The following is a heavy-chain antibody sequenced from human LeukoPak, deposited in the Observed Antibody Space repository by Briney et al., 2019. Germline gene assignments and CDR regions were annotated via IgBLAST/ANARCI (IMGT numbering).Heavy chain of an antibody. J-gene: IGHJ4*01. V-gene: IGHV3-7*01. D-gene: IGHD5-12*01. Sequence: GGSLRLSCAASGFIFSNYWMSWVRKAPGKRLEWVTNIGQDGSEYYYVDSVKGRFTITRDNAKNPLYLQMDSLRVEDTAVYYDARGPPPLASRFDIWGQGTLATVSS. CDR2: IGQDGSEY. CDR3: ARGPPPLASRFDI. CDR1: GFIFSNYW.